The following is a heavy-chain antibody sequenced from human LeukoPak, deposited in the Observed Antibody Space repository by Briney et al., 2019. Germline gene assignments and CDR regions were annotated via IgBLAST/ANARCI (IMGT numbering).Heavy chain of an antibody. CDR1: GGTFSSYA. CDR2: IIPIFDTA. D-gene: IGHD3-10*01. Sequence: ASVKVSCKASGGTFSSYAFTWVRQAPGQGLEWMGGIIPIFDTANYAQKFQGRVTITRDTSASTAYMELSSLRSEDMAVYYCARGWFGGHMDVWGKGTTVTVSS. V-gene: IGHV1-69*05. CDR3: ARGWFGGHMDV. J-gene: IGHJ6*03.